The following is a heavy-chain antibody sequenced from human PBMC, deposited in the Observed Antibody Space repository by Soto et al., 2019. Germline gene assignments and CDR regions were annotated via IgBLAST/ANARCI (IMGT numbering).Heavy chain of an antibody. D-gene: IGHD2-15*01. CDR2: IFHGGNT. CDR3: ARARWYDAFDV. Sequence: SEILSLTCAVSGFFISSGNYWGWIRKPPGKGLEWIGSIFHGGNTYYNPSLKSRVTISVDMSKNQFSLKLNSVTAADTAVYYCARARWYDAFDVWGQGTVVTVSS. J-gene: IGHJ3*01. CDR1: GFFISSGNY. V-gene: IGHV4-38-2*01.